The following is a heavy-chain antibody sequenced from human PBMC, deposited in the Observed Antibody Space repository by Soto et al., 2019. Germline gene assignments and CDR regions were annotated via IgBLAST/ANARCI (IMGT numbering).Heavy chain of an antibody. CDR2: INAGNGNT. J-gene: IGHJ4*02. CDR3: ARDLQADY. Sequence: ASVKVSCKASGYTFTRYGISWVRQAPGQRLEWMGWINAGNGNTKYSQKFQGRVTITRDTSASTAYMELSSLRSEDTAVYYCARDLQADYWGQGTLVTLSS. CDR1: GYTFTRYG. V-gene: IGHV1-3*01.